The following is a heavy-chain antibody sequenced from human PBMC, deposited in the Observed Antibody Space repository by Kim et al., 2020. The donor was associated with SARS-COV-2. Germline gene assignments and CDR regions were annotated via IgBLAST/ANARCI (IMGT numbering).Heavy chain of an antibody. V-gene: IGHV3-48*02. Sequence: GGSLRLSCAASGFTFSSYSMNWVRQAPGKGLEWVSYISSSSSTIYYADSVKGRFTISRDNAKNSLYLQMNSLRDEDTAVYYCARDRSWGFGELSLRDAFDIWGQGTMVTVSS. CDR1: GFTFSSYS. D-gene: IGHD3-10*01. J-gene: IGHJ3*02. CDR2: ISSSSSTI. CDR3: ARDRSWGFGELSLRDAFDI.